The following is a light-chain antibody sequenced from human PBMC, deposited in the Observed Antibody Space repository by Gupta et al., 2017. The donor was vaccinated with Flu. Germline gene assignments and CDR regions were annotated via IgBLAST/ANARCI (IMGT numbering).Light chain of an antibody. V-gene: IGKV3-20*01. CDR1: QNIRDND. J-gene: IGKJ2*01. CDR3: QQYGDVGYT. Sequence: GTLSLSPGERATLSCRASQNIRDNDRAWFQQKPGQAPRLRGYGASTRATGIPDRFSGSGSGADFTRTISRLGPEDFAVDFCQQYGDVGYTCGQGTKLAIK. CDR2: GAS.